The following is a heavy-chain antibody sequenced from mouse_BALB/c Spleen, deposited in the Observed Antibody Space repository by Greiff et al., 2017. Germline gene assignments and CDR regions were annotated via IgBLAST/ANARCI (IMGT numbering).Heavy chain of an antibody. Sequence: VQLVESGPGLVAPSQSLSITCTVSGFSLTGYGVNWVRQPPGKGLEWLGMIWGDGSTDYNSALKSRLSISKDNSESQVFLKMNSLQTDDTARYYCARAPDSSGYDYAMDYWGQGTSVTVSS. D-gene: IGHD3-2*01. V-gene: IGHV2-6-7*01. CDR1: GFSLTGYG. CDR3: ARAPDSSGYDYAMDY. CDR2: IWGDGST. J-gene: IGHJ4*01.